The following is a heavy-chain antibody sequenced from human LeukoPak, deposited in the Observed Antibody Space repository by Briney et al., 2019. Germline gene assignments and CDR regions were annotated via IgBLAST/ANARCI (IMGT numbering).Heavy chain of an antibody. J-gene: IGHJ4*02. CDR3: ARDRVCSSASCYSTPFDY. D-gene: IGHD2-2*01. CDR2: IIPIFGTA. Sequence: SVKVSCKASGGTFSSYAISWVRQAPGQGLEWMGGIIPIFGTANYAQKFQGRVTITADKSTSTAYMELSSLRSEDTAVYYCARDRVCSSASCYSTPFDYWGQGTLVTVSS. CDR1: GGTFSSYA. V-gene: IGHV1-69*06.